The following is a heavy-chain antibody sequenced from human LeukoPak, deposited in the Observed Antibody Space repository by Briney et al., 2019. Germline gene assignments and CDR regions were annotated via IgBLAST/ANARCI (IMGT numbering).Heavy chain of an antibody. Sequence: SETLSLTCAVSGGSFSSSNWWSWVRHPPGKGLEWIGEIYHSGSTNYNPSLKSRVTISVDKSKNQFSLKLSSVTAADTAVYYCARGVSSSSWSSWFDPWGQGTLVTVSS. J-gene: IGHJ5*02. CDR1: GGSFSSSNW. D-gene: IGHD6-6*01. CDR2: IYHSGST. CDR3: ARGVSSSSWSSWFDP. V-gene: IGHV4-4*02.